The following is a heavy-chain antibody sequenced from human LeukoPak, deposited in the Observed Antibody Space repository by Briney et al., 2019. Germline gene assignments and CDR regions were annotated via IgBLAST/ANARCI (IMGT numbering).Heavy chain of an antibody. Sequence: ASVKVSCEASGYTFTSYYMHWVRQAPGQGLEWMGIINPSGGSTSYAQKFQGRVTMTRDMSTSTVYMELSSLRSEDTAVYYCARGYPYYYDSSGYQPFDYWGQGTLVTVSS. CDR1: GYTFTSYY. V-gene: IGHV1-46*01. CDR2: INPSGGST. D-gene: IGHD3-22*01. J-gene: IGHJ4*02. CDR3: ARGYPYYYDSSGYQPFDY.